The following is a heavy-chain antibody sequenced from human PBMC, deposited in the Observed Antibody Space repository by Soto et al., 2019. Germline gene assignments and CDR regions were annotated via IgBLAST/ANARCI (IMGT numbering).Heavy chain of an antibody. CDR2: IYHSGRT. CDR3: ARNMLAFGCFLDY. Sequence: QVQLQESGPGLVKPSGTLSLTCAVSGGSISSSNWWSWVRQPPGKGLEWIGEIYHSGRTNYNPSLKRRVTIAVDKSKNQFSLKLSSVTAADTAVYYCARNMLAFGCFLDYWGQGTLVTVSS. D-gene: IGHD3-16*01. V-gene: IGHV4-4*02. CDR1: GGSISSSNW. J-gene: IGHJ4*02.